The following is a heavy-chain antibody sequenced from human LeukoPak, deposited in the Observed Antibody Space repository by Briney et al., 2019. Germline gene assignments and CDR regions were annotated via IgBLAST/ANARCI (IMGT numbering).Heavy chain of an antibody. CDR2: VHSSGST. D-gene: IGHD3-9*01. V-gene: IGHV4-59*01. J-gene: IGHJ4*02. CDR1: GGSISSFF. CDR3: ARLAPGNYDILTGDPKVVFDY. Sequence: SETLSLTCTVSGGSISSFFWSWIRQPPGKGLECIGYVHSSGSTKYNPSLKSRLIISVDMSKNQFSLKLRSVSVADTAVYYCARLAPGNYDILTGDPKVVFDYWGQGALVTVSS.